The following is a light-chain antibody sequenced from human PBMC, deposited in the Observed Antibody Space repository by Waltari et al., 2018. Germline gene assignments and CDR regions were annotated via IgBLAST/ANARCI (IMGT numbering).Light chain of an antibody. CDR3: QVGDNEINYSV. V-gene: IGLV3-21*04. CDR1: NIGSKV. Sequence: SYVLTQPPSVSVAPGKTARITCGNNIGSKVVHWYQQKPGQAPVLLIYFDGDRPPGIPGRFSCSNSGDTATLTITRVEAEDEAYYYCQVGDNEINYSVFGSGTKVTVL. CDR2: FDG. J-gene: IGLJ1*01.